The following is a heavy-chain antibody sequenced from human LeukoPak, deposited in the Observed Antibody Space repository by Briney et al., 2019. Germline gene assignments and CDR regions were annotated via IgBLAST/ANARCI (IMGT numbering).Heavy chain of an antibody. V-gene: IGHV3-23*01. D-gene: IGHD5-12*01. CDR1: VFTFSSYA. Sequence: GVSLRLSCAASVFTFSSYAMNWVRQAPGKALEGASGISGSGGSTYYAESVKGRFTISRDNSKNTLYLQMNSLRAEDTAVYYCVKADSGYDLLFDYWGQGPLVTVSS. CDR2: ISGSGGST. CDR3: VKADSGYDLLFDY. J-gene: IGHJ4*02.